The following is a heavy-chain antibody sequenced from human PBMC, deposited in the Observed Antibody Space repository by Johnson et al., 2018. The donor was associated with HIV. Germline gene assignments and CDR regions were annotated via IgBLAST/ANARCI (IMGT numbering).Heavy chain of an antibody. CDR2: INSDGSST. J-gene: IGHJ3*02. Sequence: EVQLVESGGGVVRPGGSLRLSCAASGFTFDDYGMSWVRHAPGKGLEWVSRINSDGSSTSYADSVKGRFTISRDNAKNTLYLQMNSLRAEDTAVYYCARDRATIFGVDDAFDIWGQGTMVTVSS. CDR3: ARDRATIFGVDDAFDI. CDR1: GFTFDDYG. V-gene: IGHV3-20*04. D-gene: IGHD3-3*01.